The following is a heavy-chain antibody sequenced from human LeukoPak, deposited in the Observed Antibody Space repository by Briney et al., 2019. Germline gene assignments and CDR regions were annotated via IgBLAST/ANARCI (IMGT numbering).Heavy chain of an antibody. CDR1: GYTFIGYY. CDR2: INPNSGGT. V-gene: IGHV1-2*02. CDR3: ARDNDSRDPPHFDY. J-gene: IGHJ4*02. Sequence: GASVKVSCKASGYTFIGYYMHWVRQAPGQGLEWMGWINPNSGGTNYAQKFQGRVTMTRDTSISTAYMELSRLRSDDTAVYYCARDNDSRDPPHFDYWGQGTLVTVSS. D-gene: IGHD3-16*01.